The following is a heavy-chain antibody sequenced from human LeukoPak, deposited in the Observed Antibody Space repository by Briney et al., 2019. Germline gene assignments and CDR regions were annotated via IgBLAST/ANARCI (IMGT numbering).Heavy chain of an antibody. CDR2: INPSGGST. J-gene: IGHJ4*02. D-gene: IGHD3-22*01. CDR3: ARARGLWGYYYDSSGSPILAY. V-gene: IGHV1-46*01. Sequence: ASVKVSCKASGYTFTSYYMHWVRQAPGQGLEWMGIINPSGGSTSYAQKFQGRVTMTRDMSTSTVYMELSSLRSEDTAVYYCARARGLWGYYYDSSGSPILAYWGQGTLVTVSS. CDR1: GYTFTSYY.